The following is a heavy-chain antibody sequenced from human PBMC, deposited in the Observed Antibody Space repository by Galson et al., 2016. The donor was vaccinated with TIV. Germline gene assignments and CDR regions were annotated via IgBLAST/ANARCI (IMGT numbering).Heavy chain of an antibody. Sequence: SVKVSCKASGYTFKDYYIHWVRQAPGQGLEWMGWINPNGGGTWINPNSGGTKYAQKFQGRVTMTWDTSSSTAHLQWSSLKASDTAMYYCARLEGYDDSASDYWGQGTLVTVSS. CDR1: GYTFKDYY. CDR3: ARLEGYDDSASDY. CDR2: INPNGGGTWINPNSGGT. J-gene: IGHJ4*02. V-gene: IGHV1-2*02. D-gene: IGHD3-22*01.